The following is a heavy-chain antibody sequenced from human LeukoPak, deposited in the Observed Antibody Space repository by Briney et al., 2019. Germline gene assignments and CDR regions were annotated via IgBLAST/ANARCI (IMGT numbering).Heavy chain of an antibody. CDR1: GFTFSRYD. J-gene: IGHJ4*01. D-gene: IGHD2-15*01. Sequence: GGSLRLSCAASGFTFSRYDMSWVRQAPGKGLVWVSRLNPDGDTTGYADSVKGRFTISRDNAKNTVYLQLNSLTAEDTALYYCVRELGTATPANWGQGTLVTVSS. V-gene: IGHV3-74*01. CDR2: LNPDGDTT. CDR3: VRELGTATPAN.